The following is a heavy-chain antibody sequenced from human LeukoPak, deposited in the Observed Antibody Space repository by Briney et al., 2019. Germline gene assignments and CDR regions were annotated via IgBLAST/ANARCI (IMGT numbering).Heavy chain of an antibody. V-gene: IGHV3-73*01. D-gene: IGHD3-22*01. CDR2: IRSKANSYAT. J-gene: IGHJ4*02. CDR3: NYYDSRAGPR. Sequence: GGSLRLSCAASGFTFSGFAMHWVRQASGKGLEWVGRIRSKANSYATEYAASVKGRFTISRDESKNTAYLQMSSLKTEDTAIYSCNYYDSRAGPRWGQGTLVTVLS. CDR1: GFTFSGFA.